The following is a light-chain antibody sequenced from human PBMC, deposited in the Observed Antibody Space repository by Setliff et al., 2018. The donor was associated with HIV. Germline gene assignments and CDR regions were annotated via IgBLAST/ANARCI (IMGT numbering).Light chain of an antibody. V-gene: IGLV2-14*01. CDR2: EVS. J-gene: IGLJ3*02. Sequence: QSALAQPASVSGSRGQSITISCIGTSSDVGAYNAVSWNQQHPGEAPKLIISEVSNRPSGVSNRFSGSKSGNTASLTISGLQTDDEADYHCSSYTSISTWVFGGGTKVTVL. CDR1: SSDVGAYNA. CDR3: SSYTSISTWV.